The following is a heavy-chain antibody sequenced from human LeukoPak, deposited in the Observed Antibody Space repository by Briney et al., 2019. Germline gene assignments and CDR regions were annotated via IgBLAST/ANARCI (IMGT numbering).Heavy chain of an antibody. Sequence: ASVKVSCKASGYTFTSYGISWVRQAPGQGLEWMGWISAYNGNTNYAQKLQDRVTMTTDTSTSTAYMELRRLRSGDVAVYYSAGSGYAPLVVRVSAFDIWGQGTMVTVSS. CDR2: ISAYNGNT. V-gene: IGHV1-18*03. CDR3: AGSGYAPLVVRVSAFDI. CDR1: GYTFTSYG. J-gene: IGHJ3*02. D-gene: IGHD2-2*01.